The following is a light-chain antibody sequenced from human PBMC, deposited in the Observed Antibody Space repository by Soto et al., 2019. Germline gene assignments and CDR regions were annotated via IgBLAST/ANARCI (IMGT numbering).Light chain of an antibody. CDR2: HAS. Sequence: DIQMTQSPSTLSASVGDRVTITCRASQSINNRLAWYQLKPGKAPKLLIYHASTLQSGVPDRFSGSGSGTDFTLTISRLEPEDFAVYHCQQYGSLSWTFGQGTKVDIK. CDR1: QSINNR. V-gene: IGKV1-5*01. J-gene: IGKJ1*01. CDR3: QQYGSLSWT.